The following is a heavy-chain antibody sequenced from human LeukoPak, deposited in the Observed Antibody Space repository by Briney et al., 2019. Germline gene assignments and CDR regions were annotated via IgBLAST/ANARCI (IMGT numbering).Heavy chain of an antibody. CDR3: ARHAWGSGWLGAFDY. Sequence: GESLKISCKGSGYSFTSYWISWVRQMPGKGLEWMGRIDPSDSYTYYSPSFQGHVTISGDKSITTAYLQWSSVKASDTAMYYCARHAWGSGWLGAFDYWGQGTLVTVSS. CDR2: IDPSDSYT. V-gene: IGHV5-10-1*01. D-gene: IGHD6-19*01. CDR1: GYSFTSYW. J-gene: IGHJ4*02.